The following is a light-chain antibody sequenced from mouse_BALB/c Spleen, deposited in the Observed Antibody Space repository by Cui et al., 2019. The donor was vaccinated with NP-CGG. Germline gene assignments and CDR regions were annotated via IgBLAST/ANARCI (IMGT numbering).Light chain of an antibody. Sequence: AVVTNASARTTAPGETVTLTCRSRTGTVTTSNYANWVQEKPDHLFTGLIGGTNNRAPGVPARFSGSLIGDKAALTITGAQTEDEAIYFCALWYSNHWVFGGGTKLTVL. V-gene: IGLV1*01. CDR1: TGTVTTSNY. CDR2: GTN. CDR3: ALWYSNHWV. J-gene: IGLJ1*01.